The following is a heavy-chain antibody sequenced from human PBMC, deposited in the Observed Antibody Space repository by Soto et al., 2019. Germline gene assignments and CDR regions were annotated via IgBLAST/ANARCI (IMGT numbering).Heavy chain of an antibody. V-gene: IGHV1-69*15. J-gene: IGHJ6*02. CDR3: ASGASYGFYYYGMDV. Sequence: VKGSCRASGGSFSSYAIGWVRKKPGQGLEWKRRIIPIFGTANYAQKFQGRVTITADESTSTAYMELSSLRSEDTAVYYCASGASYGFYYYGMDVWGQGTTVTVSS. D-gene: IGHD5-18*01. CDR1: GGSFSSYA. CDR2: IIPIFGTA.